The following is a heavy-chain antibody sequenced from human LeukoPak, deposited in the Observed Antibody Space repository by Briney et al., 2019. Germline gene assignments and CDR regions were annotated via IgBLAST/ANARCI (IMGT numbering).Heavy chain of an antibody. CDR3: AKDPHYYGSGSLINYYYYYGMDV. V-gene: IGHV3-30*02. J-gene: IGHJ6*02. CDR1: GFTFSSYG. CDR2: RRYDRSNK. Sequence: PGGSLRLSCAASGFTFSSYGMHWVRQAPGKGLEGVAFRRYDRSNKYYADSVKGRFTISRDNSKNTLYLQMNSLRAEDTAVYYCAKDPHYYGSGSLINYYYYYGMDVWGQGTTVTVSS. D-gene: IGHD3-10*01.